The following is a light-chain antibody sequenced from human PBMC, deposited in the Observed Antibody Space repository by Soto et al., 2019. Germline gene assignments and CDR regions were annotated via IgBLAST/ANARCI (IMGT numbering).Light chain of an antibody. CDR3: TSYTTSSTLV. J-gene: IGLJ2*01. CDR1: SSDIGPYNS. V-gene: IGLV2-14*01. CDR2: DVT. Sequence: QSALTQPASVSGSPGQSITISCTGTSSDIGPYNSVSWYQQHAGKVPKLMIYDVTNRPSGVSDRFSGSKSGNTASLTISGLQAEDEADYYCTSYTTSSTLVFGGGTKLTVL.